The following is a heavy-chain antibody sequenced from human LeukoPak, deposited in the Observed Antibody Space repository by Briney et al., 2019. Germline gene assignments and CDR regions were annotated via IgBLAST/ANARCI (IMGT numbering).Heavy chain of an antibody. V-gene: IGHV4-59*06. CDR1: GGSISSYY. CDR2: IYYSGST. CDR3: ASWYYDFWSGYRSGFDY. Sequence: PSETLSLTCTVSGGSISSYYWSWIRQPPGKGLEWIGYIYYSGSTYYNPSPKSRVTISVDTSKNQFSLKLSSVTAADTAVYYCASWYYDFWSGYRSGFDYWGQGTLVTVSS. J-gene: IGHJ4*02. D-gene: IGHD3-3*01.